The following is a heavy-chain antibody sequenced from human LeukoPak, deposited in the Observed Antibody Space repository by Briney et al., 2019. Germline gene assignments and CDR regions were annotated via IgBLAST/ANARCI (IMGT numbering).Heavy chain of an antibody. V-gene: IGHV4-38-2*02. J-gene: IGHJ3*02. Sequence: SETLSLTCTVSGHSISSGYYWGWIRQPPGKGLEWIGTIYHSGTTWYNPSLKSRVTISVDTSKSQFYLKLSSVTAADTAVYYCARATPVYYDSSGYGGAFDIWGQGTMVTVSS. CDR3: ARATPVYYDSSGYGGAFDI. CDR1: GHSISSGYY. CDR2: IYHSGTT. D-gene: IGHD3-22*01.